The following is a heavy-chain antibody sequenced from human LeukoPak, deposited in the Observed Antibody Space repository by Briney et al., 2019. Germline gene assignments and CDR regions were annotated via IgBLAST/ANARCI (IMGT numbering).Heavy chain of an antibody. CDR3: ARGIAAAGWYYFDY. D-gene: IGHD6-13*01. V-gene: IGHV3-7*04. Sequence: AGGSLRLSCAASGLTFSSDWMSWVRQAPGKGLEWVANIKQDGSEKYYVDSVKGRFTISRDNAQNSLYLQMNSLRVEDTAVYYCARGIAAAGWYYFDYWGQGALVTVSS. CDR2: IKQDGSEK. J-gene: IGHJ4*02. CDR1: GLTFSSDW.